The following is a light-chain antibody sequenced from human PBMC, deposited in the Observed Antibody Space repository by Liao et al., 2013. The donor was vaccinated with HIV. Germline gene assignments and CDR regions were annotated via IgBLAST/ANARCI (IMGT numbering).Light chain of an antibody. CDR2: YDS. V-gene: IGLV3-21*04. J-gene: IGLJ2*01. Sequence: SYELTQPPSVSVAPGKTARITCGGNNIGSKSVHWYQQKPGQAPVLVIYYDSDRPSGIPERFSGSNSGNTATLTISRVEAGDEADYYCQVWDSSSDQCVVGGRT. CDR1: NIGSKS. CDR3: QVWDSSSDQCV.